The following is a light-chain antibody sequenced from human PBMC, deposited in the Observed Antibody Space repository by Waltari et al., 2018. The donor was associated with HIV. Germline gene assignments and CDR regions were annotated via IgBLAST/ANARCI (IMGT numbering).Light chain of an antibody. Sequence: DIQLTQSPSSLSVSVGERVTITCRASQDITSLNWYRQKPGKPPALRIYHVSSLASDVPSRFSGSGSGTHFSLTIDSLQSADFATYFCQHYDNLPSISFGLGTRLDLK. V-gene: IGKV1-33*01. J-gene: IGKJ5*01. CDR3: QHYDNLPSIS. CDR1: QDITS. CDR2: HVS.